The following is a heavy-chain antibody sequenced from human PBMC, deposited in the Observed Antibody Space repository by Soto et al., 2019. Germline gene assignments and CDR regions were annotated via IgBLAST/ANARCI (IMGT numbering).Heavy chain of an antibody. V-gene: IGHV3-23*01. Sequence: GGSLRLSCAASGFTFSSYAMSWARQAPGKGLEWVSAISGSGGSTYYADSVKGRFTISRDNSKNTLYLQMNSLRAEDTAVYYCAKDLTIFGVVITDYYYYYGMDVWGQGTTVTVSS. J-gene: IGHJ6*02. CDR3: AKDLTIFGVVITDYYYYYGMDV. CDR1: GFTFSSYA. D-gene: IGHD3-3*01. CDR2: ISGSGGST.